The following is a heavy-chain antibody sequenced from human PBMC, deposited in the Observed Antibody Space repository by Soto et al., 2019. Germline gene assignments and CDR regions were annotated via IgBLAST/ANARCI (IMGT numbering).Heavy chain of an antibody. CDR3: ARWRGFGERNYYYYYGMDV. CDR2: IYYSGST. Sequence: SETLSLTCTVSGGSISSGGYYWSWIRQHPGKGLEWIGYIYYSGSTYYNPSLKSRVTISVDTSKNQFSLKLSSVTAADTAVYYCARWRGFGERNYYYYYGMDVWGQGTTVTVSS. D-gene: IGHD3-10*01. J-gene: IGHJ6*02. V-gene: IGHV4-31*03. CDR1: GGSISSGGYY.